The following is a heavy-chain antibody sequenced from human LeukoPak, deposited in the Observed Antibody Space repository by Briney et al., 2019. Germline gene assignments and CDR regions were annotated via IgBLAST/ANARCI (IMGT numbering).Heavy chain of an antibody. CDR1: GFTFSTYA. Sequence: GGSLRLSCAASGFTFSTYAMSWVRQAPGNGLEWVSTISGSGGSTYYADSVKGRFTISRDNSKNTLYLQMNSLRAEDTAVYYCASHPYLWFGEYHFDSWGQGTLVTVSS. V-gene: IGHV3-23*01. CDR2: ISGSGGST. CDR3: ASHPYLWFGEYHFDS. D-gene: IGHD3-10*01. J-gene: IGHJ4*02.